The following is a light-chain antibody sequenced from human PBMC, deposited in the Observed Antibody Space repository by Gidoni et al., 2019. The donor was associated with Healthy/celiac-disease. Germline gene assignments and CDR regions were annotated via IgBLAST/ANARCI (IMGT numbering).Light chain of an antibody. J-gene: IGKJ4*01. CDR3: QQYNNWPPLT. Sequence: DIVMTQSQATLSVSPGARATLSCRASQSVSSNLAWYQQKPGQAPRLLIYGASTRATGIPARFSGSGSGTEFTLTISSLQSEDFAVYYCQQYNNWPPLTFGGGTKVEIK. CDR2: GAS. V-gene: IGKV3-15*01. CDR1: QSVSSN.